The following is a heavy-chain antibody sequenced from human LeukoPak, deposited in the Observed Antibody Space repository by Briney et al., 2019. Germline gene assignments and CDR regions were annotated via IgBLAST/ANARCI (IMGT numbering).Heavy chain of an antibody. Sequence: GGSLRLSCAASGFTFSSYGMHWVRQAPGKGLEWVAFIRYDGSNKYYADSVKGRFTISRDNSKNTLYLQMNSLRAEDTAVYYCAKDEQAFGYYYYMDVWGKGTTVTISS. CDR3: AKDEQAFGYYYYMDV. CDR1: GFTFSSYG. J-gene: IGHJ6*03. V-gene: IGHV3-30*02. D-gene: IGHD3-10*01. CDR2: IRYDGSNK.